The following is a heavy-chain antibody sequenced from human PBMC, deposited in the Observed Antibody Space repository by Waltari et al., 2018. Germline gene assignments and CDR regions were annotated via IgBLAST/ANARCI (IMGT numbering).Heavy chain of an antibody. V-gene: IGHV4-4*07. Sequence: QVQLQESGPGLVKPSATLSLTCTVSGDSLSDFYWNWIRQSAGKGLEWIGRISASGNTNYNPSLKSRVTMSLDKSKNEFSLNLNSVTAADTAVYYCARKGIRDLGGIFDVWGQGILVTVSS. D-gene: IGHD3-3*02. CDR1: GDSLSDFY. J-gene: IGHJ4*02. CDR2: ISASGNT. CDR3: ARKGIRDLGGIFDV.